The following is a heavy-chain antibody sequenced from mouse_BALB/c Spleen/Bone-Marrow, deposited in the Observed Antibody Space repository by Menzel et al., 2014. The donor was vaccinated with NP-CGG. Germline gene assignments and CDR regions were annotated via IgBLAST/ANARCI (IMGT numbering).Heavy chain of an antibody. CDR1: GFIFSSYA. CDR3: ASLYFYGSSYYTMDY. V-gene: IGHV5-6-5*01. Sequence: EVQVVESGGGLVKPGGSLKLSCAASGFIFSSYAMSWVRQTPEKRLEWVASISSGGSTYYPDSVKGRFTISRDNARNILYLQMSSLRSEDTAMYYCASLYFYGSSYYTMDYWGQGTSVTVSS. D-gene: IGHD1-1*01. J-gene: IGHJ4*01. CDR2: ISSGGST.